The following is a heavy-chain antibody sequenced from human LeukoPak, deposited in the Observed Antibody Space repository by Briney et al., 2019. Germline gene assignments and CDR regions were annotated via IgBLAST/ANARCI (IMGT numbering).Heavy chain of an antibody. D-gene: IGHD2-15*01. CDR1: GFTFSSYS. V-gene: IGHV3-21*01. J-gene: IGHJ4*02. CDR3: TRVVIGGGRSFDY. CDR2: ISSSSSYI. Sequence: GGSLRLSCAASGFTFSSYSMNWVRQAPGKGLEWVSSISSSSSYIYYADSVKGRFTISRDNAKNTVYLQMNSLRAEDTAVYYCTRVVIGGGRSFDYWGQGTLVTVSS.